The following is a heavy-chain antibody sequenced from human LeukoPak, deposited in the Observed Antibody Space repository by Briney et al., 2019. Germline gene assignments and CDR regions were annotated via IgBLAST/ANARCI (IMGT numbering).Heavy chain of an antibody. CDR2: INPNSGGT. D-gene: IGHD3-9*01. CDR3: ARDLVLSYYDILTGQLDY. V-gene: IGHV1-2*02. Sequence: ASVKVSCKASGYTFTRYYMHWVRQAPGQGLEWMGWINPNSGGTNYAQKFQGRVTMTRDTSISTAYMELSRLRSDETAVYYCARDLVLSYYDILTGQLDYWGQGTLVTVSS. J-gene: IGHJ4*02. CDR1: GYTFTRYY.